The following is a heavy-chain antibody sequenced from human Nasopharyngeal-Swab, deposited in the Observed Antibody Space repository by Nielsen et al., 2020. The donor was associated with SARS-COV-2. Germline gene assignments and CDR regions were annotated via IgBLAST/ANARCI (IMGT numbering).Heavy chain of an antibody. V-gene: IGHV3-21*06. CDR1: GFTFSSYS. D-gene: IGHD3-10*01. J-gene: IGHJ6*02. CDR2: ISSSSSYK. CDR3: ARDSGIGAYFYYGMDV. Sequence: GESLKISCAASGFTFSSYSVNWVRQAPGKGLEWVSSISSSSSYKYYADSVKGRFTISRDNSNNLLYLQMNNLRAGDTAVYYCARDSGIGAYFYYGMDVWGQGTTVTVSS.